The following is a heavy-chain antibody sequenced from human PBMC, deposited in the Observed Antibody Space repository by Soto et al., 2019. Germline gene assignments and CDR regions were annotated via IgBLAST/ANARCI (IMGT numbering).Heavy chain of an antibody. CDR3: TKTDWNYGPRDYYGMDV. D-gene: IGHD1-7*01. J-gene: IGHJ6*02. V-gene: IGHV3-64D*06. CDR2: ISSNGGST. Sequence: PGGSLRLSCSASGFTFSSYAMHWVRQAPGKGLEYVSAISSNGGSTYYADSVKGRFTISRDNSKNTLYLQMSSLRAEGTAVYYCTKTDWNYGPRDYYGMDVWGQGTTVTVSS. CDR1: GFTFSSYA.